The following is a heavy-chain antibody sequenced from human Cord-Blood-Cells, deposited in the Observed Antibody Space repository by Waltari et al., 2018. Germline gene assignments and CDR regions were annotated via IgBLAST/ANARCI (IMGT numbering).Heavy chain of an antibody. CDR1: GGTFSSYA. CDR3: ARDERVAAAGTS. D-gene: IGHD6-13*01. CDR2: SIPIFGTE. J-gene: IGHJ4*02. V-gene: IGHV1-69*12. Sequence: QVQLVQSGAEVKKPGSSVKVSCKASGGTFSSYAISWVRQAPGQGLEWMGGSIPIFGTENYAQKFQGRVPSTADESTSTAYMERSSLRSEDTAVYYCARDERVAAAGTSWGQGTLVTVSS.